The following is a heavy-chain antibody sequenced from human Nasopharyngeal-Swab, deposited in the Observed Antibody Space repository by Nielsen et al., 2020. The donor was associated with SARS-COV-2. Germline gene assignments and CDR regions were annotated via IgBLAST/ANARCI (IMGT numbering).Heavy chain of an antibody. V-gene: IGHV3-23*01. CDR2: MTGSGAMI. Sequence: GGSLRLSCIASGFPFSNSVMNWVRQAPGKGPEWFSLMTGSGAMIYYAAPVKGRFTISRDNSKNTLYLQMNSLRVEDSAVYYCAKDLSGNGDLDIWGQGTTVVVSS. D-gene: IGHD3-10*01. CDR1: GFPFSNSV. J-gene: IGHJ3*02. CDR3: AKDLSGNGDLDI.